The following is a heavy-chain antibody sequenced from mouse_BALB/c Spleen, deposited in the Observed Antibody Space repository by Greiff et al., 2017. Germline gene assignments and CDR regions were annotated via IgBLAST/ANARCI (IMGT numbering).Heavy chain of an antibody. V-gene: IGHV2-2*02. D-gene: IGHD1-1*01. Sequence: VKLVESGPGLVQPSQSLSITCTVSGFSLTSYGVHWVHQSPGKGLEWLGVIWSGGSTDYNAAFISRLSISKDNSKSQVFFKMNSLQANDTAIYYCARMNYYGSSYAMDYWGQGTSVTVSS. CDR3: ARMNYYGSSYAMDY. J-gene: IGHJ4*01. CDR1: GFSLTSYG. CDR2: IWSGGST.